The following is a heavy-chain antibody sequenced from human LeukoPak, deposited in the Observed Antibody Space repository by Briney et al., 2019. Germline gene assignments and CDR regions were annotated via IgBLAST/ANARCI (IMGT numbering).Heavy chain of an antibody. CDR3: ARVGTVVHFDY. Sequence: PGRSLRLSCAASGFTLSTYAMHWVRQAPGKGLEWVAVISYDGSNKYYADSVKGRFTISRDNSKNTLYLQMNSLRAEDTAVYYCARVGTVVHFDYWGQGTLVTVSS. V-gene: IGHV3-30-3*01. J-gene: IGHJ4*02. D-gene: IGHD4-23*01. CDR2: ISYDGSNK. CDR1: GFTLSTYA.